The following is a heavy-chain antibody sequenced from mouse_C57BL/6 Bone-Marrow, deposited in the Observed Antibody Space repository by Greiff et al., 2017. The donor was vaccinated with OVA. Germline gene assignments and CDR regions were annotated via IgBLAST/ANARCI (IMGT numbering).Heavy chain of an antibody. CDR1: GFPFSSYG. V-gene: IGHV5-6*01. CDR2: ISSGGSYT. CDR3: ARQAQAPVGD. D-gene: IGHD3-2*02. Sequence: DVQLVESGGDLVKPGGSLKLSCAASGFPFSSYGMSWVRQTPDKRLEWVATISSGGSYTYYPDSVQGRFTISRDNAKNTLYLQMSSLKSEDTAMDYCARQAQAPVGDWGQGTTLTVSA. J-gene: IGHJ2*01.